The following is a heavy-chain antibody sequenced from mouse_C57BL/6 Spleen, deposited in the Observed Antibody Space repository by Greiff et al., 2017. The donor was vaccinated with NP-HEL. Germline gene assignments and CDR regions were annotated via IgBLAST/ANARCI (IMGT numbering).Heavy chain of an antibody. D-gene: IGHD1-2*01. CDR3: ARKMVMTTASSLYWYFDV. Sequence: QVQLQQPGAELVMPGASVKLSCKASGYTFTSYWMHWVKQRPGQGLEWIGEIDPSDSYTNYNQKFKGKSTLTVDKSSSTAYMQLSSLTSEHSAVYYCARKMVMTTASSLYWYFDVWGTGTTVTVSS. J-gene: IGHJ1*03. CDR2: IDPSDSYT. CDR1: GYTFTSYW. V-gene: IGHV1-69*01.